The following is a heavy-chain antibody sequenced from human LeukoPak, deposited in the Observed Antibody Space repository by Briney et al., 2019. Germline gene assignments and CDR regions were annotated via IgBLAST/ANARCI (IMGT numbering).Heavy chain of an antibody. D-gene: IGHD6-13*01. CDR3: ASHWAQQVVSDY. CDR2: ISYDGKNK. J-gene: IGHJ4*02. V-gene: IGHV3-30*03. CDR1: GFTFSRYG. Sequence: GGSLRLSCAASGFTFSRYGMQWVRQVPGKGLGWVAVISYDGKNKYYADSVKGRFTISRDNSKNTLYLQMSSLRAEDTAIYYCASHWAQQVVSDYWGQGTLVTVSS.